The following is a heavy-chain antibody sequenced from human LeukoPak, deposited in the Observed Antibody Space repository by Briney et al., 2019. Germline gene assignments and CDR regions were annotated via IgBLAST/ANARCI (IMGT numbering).Heavy chain of an antibody. CDR1: GFTVSSNY. D-gene: IGHD3-3*01. Sequence: LRLSCAASGFTVSSNYMSWVRQPPGKGLEWIGYIYYSGSTYYNPSLKSRVTISVDTYKNQFSLKLSSVTAADTAVYYCARDRGGELRFLEWSLSYGMDVWGQGATVTVSS. CDR2: IYYSGST. J-gene: IGHJ6*02. CDR3: ARDRGGELRFLEWSLSYGMDV. V-gene: IGHV4-30-4*08.